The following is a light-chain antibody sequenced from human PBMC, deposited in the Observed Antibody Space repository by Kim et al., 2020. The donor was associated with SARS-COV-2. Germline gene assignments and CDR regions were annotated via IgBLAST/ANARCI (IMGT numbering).Light chain of an antibody. CDR3: QQFGDAPIFT. CDR1: QSVSGSY. CDR2: GAS. Sequence: PGERATLYCWASQSVSGSYLAWYQQRPGQAPRLLIYGASRRATGVPDRFSGSGSGTDFTLTITRLEPEDLGVYYCQQFGDAPIFTFGPGTKVDIK. V-gene: IGKV3-20*01. J-gene: IGKJ3*01.